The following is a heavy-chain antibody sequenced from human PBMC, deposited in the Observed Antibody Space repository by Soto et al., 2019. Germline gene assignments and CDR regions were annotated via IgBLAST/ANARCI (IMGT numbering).Heavy chain of an antibody. CDR1: GFTFSSFG. Sequence: EVQLLESGGGLVQPGGSLRLSCTASGFTFSSFGMSWVRQAPGKGLEWVSSLSGDGTTTYYVDSVKGRFTISRDNSKNTLSLQMHSLTTADTAVYYCAKDITFDSSAYNYWGQGILVTVSS. CDR2: LSGDGTTT. V-gene: IGHV3-23*01. CDR3: AKDITFDSSAYNY. D-gene: IGHD3-22*01. J-gene: IGHJ4*02.